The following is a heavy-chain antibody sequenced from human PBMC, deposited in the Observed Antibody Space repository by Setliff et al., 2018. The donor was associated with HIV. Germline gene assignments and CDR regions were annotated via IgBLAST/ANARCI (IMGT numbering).Heavy chain of an antibody. D-gene: IGHD3-9*01. V-gene: IGHV4-39*07. CDR3: ARLNDWRHTFDI. CDR2: IYYSGTP. J-gene: IGHJ3*02. Sequence: SETLSLTCTVSGDSMSNSGYYWSRLRQSPGKGLEWIGSIYYSGTPYYSPSLNSRVTISLDMSKTQFFLRLISMTAADTAVYYCARLNDWRHTFDIWGQGITVTVSS. CDR1: GDSMSNSGYY.